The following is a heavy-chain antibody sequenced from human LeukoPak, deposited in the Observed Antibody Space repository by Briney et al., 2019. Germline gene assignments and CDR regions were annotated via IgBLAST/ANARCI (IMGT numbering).Heavy chain of an antibody. V-gene: IGHV3-23*01. CDR2: ISGSGGST. D-gene: IGHD2-2*03. CDR3: AKDMDIVVVPAATGGAFDI. CDR1: GFTFSSYA. J-gene: IGHJ3*02. Sequence: GGSLRLSCAASGFTFSSYAMSWVRQAPGKGLEWVSAISGSGGSTYYADSVKGRFTISRDNSKNTLYLQMNSLRAEDTAVYYCAKDMDIVVVPAATGGAFDIWGQGTMVTVSS.